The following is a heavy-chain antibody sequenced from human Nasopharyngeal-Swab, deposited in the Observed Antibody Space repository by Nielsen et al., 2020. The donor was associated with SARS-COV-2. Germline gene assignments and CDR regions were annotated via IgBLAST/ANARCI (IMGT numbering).Heavy chain of an antibody. J-gene: IGHJ4*02. Sequence: SETLSLTCAVSGGSISSSNWWSWVRQPPGKGLEWIGEIYHSGSTNYNPSLKSRVTISVDTSKYQFSLKLSSVTAAAAAVYWWGGTWGGYYFDYWGQGTLVTVSS. V-gene: IGHV4-4*01. CDR3: GGTWGGYYFDY. CDR2: IYHSGST. CDR1: GGSISSSNW. D-gene: IGHD3-16*01.